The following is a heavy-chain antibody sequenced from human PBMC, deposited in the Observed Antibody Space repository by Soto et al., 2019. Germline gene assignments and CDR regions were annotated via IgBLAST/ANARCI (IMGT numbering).Heavy chain of an antibody. V-gene: IGHV4-34*01. CDR3: ARGVKRDYYGSGSYFYYYYYYMDV. D-gene: IGHD3-10*01. J-gene: IGHJ6*03. CDR1: GGSFSGYY. CDR2: IDHSGST. Sequence: SETLSLTCAVYGGSFSGYYWRWILQPPGEGLEWIGEIDHSGSTNYNPSLKSRVTISVDTSKNQFSLKLSSVTAADTAVYYCARGVKRDYYGSGSYFYYYYYYMDVWGKGTTVT.